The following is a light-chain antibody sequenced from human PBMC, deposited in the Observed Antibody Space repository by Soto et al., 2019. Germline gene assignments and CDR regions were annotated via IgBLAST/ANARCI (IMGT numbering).Light chain of an antibody. V-gene: IGKV3-15*01. Sequence: EIVMTQSPATLSVSPGERATLPCRASQSVSSNLAWYQQKPGQAPRLLIYGASTRATGIPARFSGSGSGTDFTLTISSLEPEDFAVYYCQQRSNWPPITFGQGTRLEIK. CDR1: QSVSSN. J-gene: IGKJ5*01. CDR2: GAS. CDR3: QQRSNWPPIT.